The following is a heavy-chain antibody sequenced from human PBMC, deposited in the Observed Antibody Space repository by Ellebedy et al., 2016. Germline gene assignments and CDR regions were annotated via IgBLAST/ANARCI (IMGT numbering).Heavy chain of an antibody. Sequence: GGSLRLXXAASGFTFSRYAMSWVRQAPGKGLEWVSSISATGADTQYADSVMGRFTISRDNSKNTLFLRMNSLRADDTATYYCARLSNTNSFFDSWGQGTLVTVSS. V-gene: IGHV3-23*01. CDR1: GFTFSRYA. D-gene: IGHD2-2*01. CDR2: ISATGADT. J-gene: IGHJ4*02. CDR3: ARLSNTNSFFDS.